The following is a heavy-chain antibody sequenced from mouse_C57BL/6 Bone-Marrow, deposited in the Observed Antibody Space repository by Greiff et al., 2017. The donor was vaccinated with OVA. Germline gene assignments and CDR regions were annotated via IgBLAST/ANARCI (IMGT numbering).Heavy chain of an antibody. J-gene: IGHJ4*01. D-gene: IGHD1-1*01. CDR3: ARYGYGSSYYARDY. CDR2: IHPNSGST. V-gene: IGHV1-64*01. CDR1: GYTFTSYW. Sequence: VQLQQPGAELVKPGASVKLSCKASGYTFTSYWMHWVKQRPGQGLEWIGMIHPNSGSTNYNEKFKSKATLTVDQSSSTAYMQLGSLTSEDSAVYYCARYGYGSSYYARDYWGQGTSVTVSS.